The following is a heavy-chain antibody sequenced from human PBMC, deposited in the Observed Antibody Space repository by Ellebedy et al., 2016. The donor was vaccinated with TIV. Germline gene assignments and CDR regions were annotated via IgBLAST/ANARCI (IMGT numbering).Heavy chain of an antibody. CDR3: ARLSWLVRGSQKLDY. J-gene: IGHJ4*02. D-gene: IGHD6-19*01. CDR1: GGSFSGYY. CDR2: INHSGST. Sequence: SETLSLTXAVYGGSFSGYYWSWIRQPPGKGLEWIGEINHSGSTNYNPSLKSRVTISVDTSKNQFSLKLSSVTAADTAVYYCARLSWLVRGSQKLDYWGQGTLVTVSS. V-gene: IGHV4-34*01.